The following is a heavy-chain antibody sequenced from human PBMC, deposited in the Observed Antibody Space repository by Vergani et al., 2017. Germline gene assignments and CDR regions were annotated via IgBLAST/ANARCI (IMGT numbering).Heavy chain of an antibody. D-gene: IGHD6-19*01. V-gene: IGHV1-46*01. CDR2: INPSGGST. J-gene: IGHJ2*01. CDR3: GRALAVAGTGYGVWYFDL. CDR1: GYTFSSYY. Sequence: QVQLVQSGAEVKKPGASVKVSCKASGYTFSSYYMHWVRQAPGQGPEWMGIINPSGGSTSYAQKFQGRVTLTRDTSTSTVYMELSSLRSEDTAVYYCGRALAVAGTGYGVWYFDLWGRGTLVTVSS.